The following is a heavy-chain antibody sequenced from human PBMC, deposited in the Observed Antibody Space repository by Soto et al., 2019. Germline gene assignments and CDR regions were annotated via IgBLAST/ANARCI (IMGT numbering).Heavy chain of an antibody. CDR3: ARVKYCWGSYWAEIFFLFDY. V-gene: IGHV4-4*02. CDR1: GGSISSSNW. D-gene: IGHD3-10*01. J-gene: IGHJ4*02. Sequence: SETLSLTCAVSGGSISSSNWWSWVRQPPGKGLEWIGEIYHSGSTNYNPSLKSQVTISVDKSKNQFSLKLSSVTAADTAVYYCARVKYCWGSYWAEIFFLFDYWGQGTLVTVSS. CDR2: IYHSGST.